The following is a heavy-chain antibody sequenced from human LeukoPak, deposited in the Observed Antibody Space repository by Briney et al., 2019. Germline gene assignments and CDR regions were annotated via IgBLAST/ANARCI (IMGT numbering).Heavy chain of an antibody. D-gene: IGHD6-13*01. J-gene: IGHJ4*02. CDR2: IGKDGAAK. Sequence: PGGSLRLSCAASGFTFSSYGIHWVRQAPGKGLEWVAVIGKDGAAKHYAESVRGRFTISRDNSKNTLDLQMDSLRAEDTAVYYCARGLYSSSWYHRGNYYFDYWGQGTLVTVSS. CDR3: ARGLYSSSWYHRGNYYFDY. V-gene: IGHV3-33*08. CDR1: GFTFSSYG.